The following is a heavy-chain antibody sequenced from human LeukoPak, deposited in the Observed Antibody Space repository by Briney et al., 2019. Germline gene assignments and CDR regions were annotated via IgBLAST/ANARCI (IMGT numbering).Heavy chain of an antibody. D-gene: IGHD3-22*01. CDR2: ISYGGSNK. J-gene: IGHJ4*02. V-gene: IGHV3-30*04. Sequence: GGSLRLSCAASGFTFSSYEMNWVRQAPGKGLEWVAVISYGGSNKYYADSVNGRFIISRDNSKNTLYLQMISLSAEDTAVYYCARGQFRLSDFDSSAFDYWGQGTLVTVSS. CDR1: GFTFSSYE. CDR3: ARGQFRLSDFDSSAFDY.